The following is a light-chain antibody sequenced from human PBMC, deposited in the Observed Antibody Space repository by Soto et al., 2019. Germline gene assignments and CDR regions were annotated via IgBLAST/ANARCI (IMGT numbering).Light chain of an antibody. CDR1: QRVRSSF. Sequence: EIVLTQSPGTLSLSPGERATLSCRASQRVRSSFLAGYQQKPGQAPRLLIYGASSRATGIPDRFSGSGSGPDCTRTISRLEPEDLAVSYCQQYGSSPYTFGQGTKLEI. V-gene: IGKV3-20*01. CDR3: QQYGSSPYT. J-gene: IGKJ2*01. CDR2: GAS.